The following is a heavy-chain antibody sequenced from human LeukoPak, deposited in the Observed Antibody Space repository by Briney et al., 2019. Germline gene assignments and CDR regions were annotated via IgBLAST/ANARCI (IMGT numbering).Heavy chain of an antibody. CDR1: GYTFNSYG. V-gene: IGHV1-18*04. CDR3: ARNDKDCSSTSCYLGWFDP. D-gene: IGHD2-2*01. CDR2: ISAYNGNT. J-gene: IGHJ5*02. Sequence: ASVKVSCKASGYTFNSYGISWVRQAPGQGLEWMGWISAYNGNTKYAQKLQGRVTMTTDTSTSTAYMELRSLRSEDTAVYYCARNDKDCSSTSCYLGWFDPWGQGTLVTVSS.